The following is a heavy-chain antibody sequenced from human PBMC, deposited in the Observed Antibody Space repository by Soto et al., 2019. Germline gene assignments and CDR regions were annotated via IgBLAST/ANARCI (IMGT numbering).Heavy chain of an antibody. CDR2: IYWDDDQ. CDR3: AHAGDYDLLSFDH. D-gene: IGHD4-17*01. Sequence: QITLTESGPPLVRPAQTLTLTCAFSGFSLTTTSMGVAWIRQPPGKALEWLALIYWDDDQRYSPSLKDRLTISKDTSRSRVVLTISNMNPEDTGTYFCAHAGDYDLLSFDHWGPGTLVTVSS. V-gene: IGHV2-5*02. J-gene: IGHJ4*02. CDR1: GFSLTTTSMG.